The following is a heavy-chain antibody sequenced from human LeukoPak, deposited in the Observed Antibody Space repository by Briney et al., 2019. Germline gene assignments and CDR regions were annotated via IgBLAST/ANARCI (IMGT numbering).Heavy chain of an antibody. CDR3: ARRGYGSGSYYWGNLYYYYYYMDV. J-gene: IGHJ6*03. D-gene: IGHD3-10*01. CDR2: INHSGST. CDR1: GGSFSGYY. V-gene: IGHV4-34*01. Sequence: SETLSLTCAVYGGSFSGYYWSWIRQPPGKGLEWIGEINHSGSTNYNPSLKSRVTISVDTSKNQFSLKLSSVTAADTAVYYCARRGYGSGSYYWGNLYYYYYYMDVWGKGTTVTVSS.